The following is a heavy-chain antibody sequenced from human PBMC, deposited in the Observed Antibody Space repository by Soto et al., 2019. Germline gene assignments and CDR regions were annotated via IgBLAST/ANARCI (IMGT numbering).Heavy chain of an antibody. CDR2: IYYSGRT. D-gene: IGHD3-10*01. J-gene: IGHJ6*02. CDR1: GESISSSSYY. V-gene: IGHV4-39*01. CDR3: ASSAGHPGDFFYYNGMDV. Sequence: SETLSLTCIVSGESISSSSYYWGWIRQPPGKGLEWIGSIYYSGRTYYNPSFKSRVTISIDTSKNQFSLKLSSVTATDTAVYYCASSAGHPGDFFYYNGMDVWGQGTTVTVSS.